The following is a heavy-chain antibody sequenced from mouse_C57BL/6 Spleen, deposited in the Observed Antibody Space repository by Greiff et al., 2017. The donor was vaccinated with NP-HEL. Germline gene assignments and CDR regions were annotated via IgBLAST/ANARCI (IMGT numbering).Heavy chain of an antibody. J-gene: IGHJ2*01. V-gene: IGHV1-64*01. CDR2: IHPNSGST. CDR3: ARGGSYYSNYVDY. CDR1: GYTFTSYW. D-gene: IGHD2-5*01. Sequence: QVQLQQPGAEPVKPGASVKLSCKASGYTFTSYWMHWVKQRPGQGLEWIGMIHPNSGSTNYNEKFKSKATLTVDKSSSTAYMQLSSLTSEDSAVYYCARGGSYYSNYVDYWGQGTTLTVSS.